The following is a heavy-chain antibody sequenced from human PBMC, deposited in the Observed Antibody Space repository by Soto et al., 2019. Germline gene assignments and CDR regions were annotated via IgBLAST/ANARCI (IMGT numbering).Heavy chain of an antibody. CDR1: GFPFGNYN. CDR3: ARESATLDY. J-gene: IGHJ4*02. CDR2: ISSSSRTI. V-gene: IGHV3-48*01. Sequence: EVQLVESGGGLVQPGGSLRLSCVASGFPFGNYNINWVRQAPGKGLEWVSYISSSSRTIYYADSVKGRFTISRDNAKNSLYRQMNSLRVEDTALYYCARESATLDYWGQGTLVTVSS.